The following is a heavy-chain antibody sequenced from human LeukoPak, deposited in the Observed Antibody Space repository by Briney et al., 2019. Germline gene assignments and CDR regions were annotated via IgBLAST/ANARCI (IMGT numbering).Heavy chain of an antibody. CDR3: AKWFGWD. CDR1: GYPISSGYY. D-gene: IGHD3-10*01. J-gene: IGHJ3*01. CDR2: IYHSGNT. Sequence: SETLSLTCTVSGYPISSGYYWGWIRQPPGKGLEWIGSIYHSGNTHYNPSLKSRVTISVDTSKNQFSLKLSSVTATDTAVYYCAKWFGWDWGQGTMVTVSS. V-gene: IGHV4-38-2*02.